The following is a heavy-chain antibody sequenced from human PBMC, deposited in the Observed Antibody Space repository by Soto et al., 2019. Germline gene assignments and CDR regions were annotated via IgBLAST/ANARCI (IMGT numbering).Heavy chain of an antibody. V-gene: IGHV3-23*01. CDR2: ISGSGGSK. D-gene: IGHD4-17*01. CDR3: AKNPGDYYYYMDV. J-gene: IGHJ6*03. Sequence: GGSLRLSCAASGFTFSSYAMSWVRQAPGKGLEWVSAISGSGGSKYYADSVKGRFTISRDNSKNTLYLQMNSLRAEDTAVYYCAKNPGDYYYYMDVWGKGTTVTVSS. CDR1: GFTFSSYA.